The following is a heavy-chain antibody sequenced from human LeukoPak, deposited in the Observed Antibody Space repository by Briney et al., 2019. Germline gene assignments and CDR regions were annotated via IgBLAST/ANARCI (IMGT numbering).Heavy chain of an antibody. Sequence: GASVKVSCKASGYTFTGYYMHWVRQAPGQGLEWMGWINPNSGGTNYAQKFQGRVTMTRDTSISTAYMALSRLRSDDTAGYYCARDTRYCSGGSCDGDYWGQGTLVTVSS. CDR3: ARDTRYCSGGSCDGDY. J-gene: IGHJ4*02. D-gene: IGHD2-15*01. CDR1: GYTFTGYY. V-gene: IGHV1-2*02. CDR2: INPNSGGT.